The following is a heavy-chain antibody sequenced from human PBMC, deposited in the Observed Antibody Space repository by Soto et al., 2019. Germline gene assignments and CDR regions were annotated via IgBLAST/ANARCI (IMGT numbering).Heavy chain of an antibody. Sequence: GGSLRLSCAASGFTFSSYAMSWVRQAPGKGLEWVSAISGSGGSTYYAGSVKGRFTISRDNSKNTLYLQMNSLRAEDTAVYYCARVFHNWNDPYYFDYWGQGTLVTVSS. CDR3: ARVFHNWNDPYYFDY. J-gene: IGHJ4*02. D-gene: IGHD1-20*01. CDR1: GFTFSSYA. CDR2: ISGSGGST. V-gene: IGHV3-23*01.